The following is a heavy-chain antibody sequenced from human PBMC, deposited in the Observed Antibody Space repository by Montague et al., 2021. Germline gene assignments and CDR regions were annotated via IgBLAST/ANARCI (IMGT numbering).Heavy chain of an antibody. CDR1: GGSISSFY. D-gene: IGHD5-18*01. V-gene: IGHV4-59*13. Sequence: SETLSLTCTVSGGSISSFYWSWIRQPPAKGLELIAYIYYSGSAGGTTNYNPSLKSRVTISVDSSKNQLSPQLTSVTTADTAVYYCARGRGNSYVSFDSWGQGTLISVSS. CDR3: ARGRGNSYVSFDS. CDR2: IYYSGSAGGTT. J-gene: IGHJ4*02.